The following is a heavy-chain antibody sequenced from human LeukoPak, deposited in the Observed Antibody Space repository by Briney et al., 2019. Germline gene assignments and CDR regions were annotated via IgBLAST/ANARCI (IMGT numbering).Heavy chain of an antibody. D-gene: IGHD1-26*01. Sequence: PGGSLRLSCAASGFTFSSYAMHWVRQAPGKGLEWVAVISYDGSNKYYADSVKGRFTISRDNSKNTVYLQMNSLRAEDTAVYYCARAIVGATADFDYWGQGTLVTVSS. CDR1: GFTFSSYA. V-gene: IGHV3-30*04. J-gene: IGHJ4*02. CDR2: ISYDGSNK. CDR3: ARAIVGATADFDY.